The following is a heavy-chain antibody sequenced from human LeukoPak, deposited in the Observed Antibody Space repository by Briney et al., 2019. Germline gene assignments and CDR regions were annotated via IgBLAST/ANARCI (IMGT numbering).Heavy chain of an antibody. J-gene: IGHJ5*02. V-gene: IGHV5-51*01. D-gene: IGHD5-18*01. Sequence: GESLKISCKGSGYSFTSYWIGWVRQMPGKGLEWMGIIYPGDSDTRYSPSFQGQVTISADKSISTAYLQWSSLKASDTAVYYCARQIYSYGSSWGFDPWGQGTLVTVSS. CDR1: GYSFTSYW. CDR3: ARQIYSYGSSWGFDP. CDR2: IYPGDSDT.